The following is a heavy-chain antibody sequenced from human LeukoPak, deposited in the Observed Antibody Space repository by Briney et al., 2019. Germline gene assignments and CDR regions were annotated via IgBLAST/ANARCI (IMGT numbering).Heavy chain of an antibody. J-gene: IGHJ3*02. CDR1: GGSISSHY. Sequence: PSETLSLTCTVSGGSISSHYWSWIRQPPGKGLEWIGYIYYSGSTNYNPSLKSRVTISVDTSKNQFSLKLSSVTAADTAVYYCARGFSAKDVEIWSDRGWDDAFDIWGQGTMVTVSS. D-gene: IGHD6-19*01. CDR2: IYYSGST. V-gene: IGHV4-59*11. CDR3: ARGFSAKDVEIWSDRGWDDAFDI.